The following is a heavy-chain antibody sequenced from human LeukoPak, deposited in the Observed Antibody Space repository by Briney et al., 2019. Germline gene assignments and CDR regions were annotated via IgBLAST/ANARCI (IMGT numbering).Heavy chain of an antibody. J-gene: IGHJ4*02. V-gene: IGHV4-31*03. CDR3: ARNRDGYNSFDY. D-gene: IGHD5-24*01. Sequence: SQTLSLSCTVSGGSINNGGYYWSWIRQHPGKGLEWIGYIYYSGSSYYNPSLRSRVTISVDTSKNHFSLKLSSVTAADTAVYYCARNRDGYNSFDYWGQGTLVTVSS. CDR1: GGSINNGGYY. CDR2: IYYSGSS.